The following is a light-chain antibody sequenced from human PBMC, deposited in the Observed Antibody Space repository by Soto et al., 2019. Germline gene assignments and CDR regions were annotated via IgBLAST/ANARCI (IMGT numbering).Light chain of an antibody. CDR2: DAS. Sequence: EIVLTQSPATLSLSPGERATLSCRASQSVSSYLAWYQQKPGQAPRLLIYDASNRATGIPARFSGSGSGTDFTLTISSLEPEDFAVYYWQQRSIWPPDTFGQGTKLEIK. CDR3: QQRSIWPPDT. CDR1: QSVSSY. V-gene: IGKV3-11*01. J-gene: IGKJ2*01.